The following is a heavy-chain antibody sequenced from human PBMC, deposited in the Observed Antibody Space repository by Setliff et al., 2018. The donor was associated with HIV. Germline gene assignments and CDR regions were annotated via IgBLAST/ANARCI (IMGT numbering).Heavy chain of an antibody. V-gene: IGHV4-61*09. Sequence: SETLSLTCTVSGGSISSGSYYWSLIRQPAGKGLEWIGHIYTSGSTNYNPSLKSRVTISVDTSKNQFSLKLSSVTAADTAVYYCARDQSDTAMPVGYYYYMDVWGKGTTVTVSS. CDR3: ARDQSDTAMPVGYYYYMDV. CDR2: IYTSGST. CDR1: GGSISSGSYY. D-gene: IGHD5-18*01. J-gene: IGHJ6*03.